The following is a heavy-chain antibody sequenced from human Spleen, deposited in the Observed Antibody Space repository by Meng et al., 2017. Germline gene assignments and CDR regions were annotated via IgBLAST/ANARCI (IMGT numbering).Heavy chain of an antibody. Sequence: QVQLQQWGAGLLKPSETLALPCVVAGGSFSDYYWSWIRQPPGKGLEWIGEINHSGSTNYNPSLESRATISVDTSQNNLSLKLSSVTAADSAVYYCARGPTTMAHDFDYWGQGTLVTVSS. CDR3: ARGPTTMAHDFDY. CDR1: GGSFSDYY. J-gene: IGHJ4*02. V-gene: IGHV4-34*01. CDR2: INHSGST. D-gene: IGHD4-11*01.